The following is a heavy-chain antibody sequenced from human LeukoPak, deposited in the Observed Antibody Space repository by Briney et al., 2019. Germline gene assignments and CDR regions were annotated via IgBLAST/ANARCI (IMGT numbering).Heavy chain of an antibody. CDR2: IRYDGSNK. J-gene: IGHJ4*02. CDR3: AKSRADNQSKYRNLDY. V-gene: IGHV3-30*02. D-gene: IGHD2/OR15-2a*01. Sequence: HPGGSLRLSCAASGFTFSSYGMHWVRQAPGKGLEWVAFIRYDGSNKYYADSVKGRFTISRDNSKNTLYLQMNSLRAEDTAVYYCAKSRADNQSKYRNLDYWGQGTLVTVPS. CDR1: GFTFSSYG.